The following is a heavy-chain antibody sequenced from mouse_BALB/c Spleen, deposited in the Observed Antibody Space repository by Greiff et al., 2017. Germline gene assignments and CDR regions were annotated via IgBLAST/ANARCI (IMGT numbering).Heavy chain of an antibody. Sequence: EVKLMESGGGLVKPGGSLKLSCAASGFTFSSYTMSWVRQTPEKRLEWVATISSGGSYTYYPDSVKGRFTISRDNAKNTLYLQMSSLKSEDTAMYYCTREDYRYDGDYYAMDYWGQGTSVTVSS. CDR1: GFTFSSYT. V-gene: IGHV5-6-4*01. J-gene: IGHJ4*01. CDR3: TREDYRYDGDYYAMDY. D-gene: IGHD2-14*01. CDR2: ISSGGSYT.